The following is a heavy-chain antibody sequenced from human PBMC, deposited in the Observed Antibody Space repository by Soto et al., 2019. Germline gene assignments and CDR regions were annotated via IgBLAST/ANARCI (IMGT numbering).Heavy chain of an antibody. V-gene: IGHV3-33*06. Sequence: GGSLRLSCAASGFTFSSYGMHWVRQAPGKGLEWVAVIWYDGSNKYYADSVKGRFTISRDNSKNTLYLQMNSLRAEDTAVYYCAKEGYYDSRGYPYGIDVWGQGTTVIVSS. CDR1: GFTFSSYG. CDR3: AKEGYYDSRGYPYGIDV. J-gene: IGHJ6*02. CDR2: IWYDGSNK. D-gene: IGHD3-22*01.